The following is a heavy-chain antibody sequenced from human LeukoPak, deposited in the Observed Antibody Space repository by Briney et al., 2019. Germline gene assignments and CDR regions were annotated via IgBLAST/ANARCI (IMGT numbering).Heavy chain of an antibody. D-gene: IGHD2/OR15-2a*01. CDR3: VSFYETY. CDR1: GNYW. CDR2: INSDGSWT. V-gene: IGHV3-74*01. Sequence: PGVSLRLSCAASGNYWMHWVRQAPGKGLVWVSHINSDGSWTSYADSVKGRFTISKDNVKNTVYLQMNSLRAEDTAVYYCVSFYETYWGRGTLVTVS. J-gene: IGHJ4*02.